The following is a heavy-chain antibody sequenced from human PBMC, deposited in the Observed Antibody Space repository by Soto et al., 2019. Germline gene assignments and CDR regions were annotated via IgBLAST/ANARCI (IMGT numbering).Heavy chain of an antibody. D-gene: IGHD5-18*01. Sequence: GGSMKVSCKASGGTFSSFSISWVRQAPGQGLEWMGGIIPIFGTANYAQRFQGRVTITADESTNTAYMELSSLRSEDTAVYYCARDEISVIGSYGLQGFDYWGQGTPVTVSS. V-gene: IGHV1-69*13. CDR1: GGTFSSFS. J-gene: IGHJ4*02. CDR2: IIPIFGTA. CDR3: ARDEISVIGSYGLQGFDY.